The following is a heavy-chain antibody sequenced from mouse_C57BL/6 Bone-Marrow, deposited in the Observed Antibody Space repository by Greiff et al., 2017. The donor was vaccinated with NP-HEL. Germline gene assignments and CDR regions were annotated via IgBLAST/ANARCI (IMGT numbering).Heavy chain of an antibody. D-gene: IGHD2-5*01. CDR2: INPNYGTT. V-gene: IGHV1-39*01. J-gene: IGHJ2*01. CDR3: AHLSYSNYEVDYFDY. Sequence: VQLKESGPELVKPGASVKISCKASGYSFTDYNMNWVKQSNGKSLEWIGVINPNYGTTSYNQKFKGKATLTVDQSSSTAYMQLNSLTSEDSAVYYCAHLSYSNYEVDYFDYWGQGTTLTVSS. CDR1: GYSFTDYN.